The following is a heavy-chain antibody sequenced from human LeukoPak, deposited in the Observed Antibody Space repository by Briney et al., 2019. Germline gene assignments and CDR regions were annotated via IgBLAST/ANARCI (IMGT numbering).Heavy chain of an antibody. CDR2: ISSSGSTI. CDR1: GFTFSSYE. J-gene: IGHJ4*02. D-gene: IGHD6-13*01. CDR3: ARGQAAAGTGMDFDY. V-gene: IGHV3-48*03. Sequence: PGGSLRHSCAASGFTFSSYEMNWVRQAPGKGLEWVSYISSSGSTIYYADSVKGRFTISRDNAKNSLYLQMNSLRAEDTAVYYCARGQAAAGTGMDFDYWGQGTLVTVSS.